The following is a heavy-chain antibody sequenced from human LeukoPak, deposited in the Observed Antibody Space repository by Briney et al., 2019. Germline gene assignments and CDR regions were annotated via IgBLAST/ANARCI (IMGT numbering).Heavy chain of an antibody. CDR3: TTDTHCSTIGCHGPNYYYGLDV. Sequence: GGSLRLSFAASGFTFNNAWKRGVRQAPWKGLEWVGRIKRKNDGGTTVYAAPVKGRYTISRYGSKNTVYLEMNSLKTEDTAVYYCTTDTHCSTIGCHGPNYYYGLDVWGQGTTVTVSS. D-gene: IGHD2-2*01. CDR2: IKRKNDGGTT. V-gene: IGHV3-15*01. J-gene: IGHJ6*02. CDR1: GFTFNNAW.